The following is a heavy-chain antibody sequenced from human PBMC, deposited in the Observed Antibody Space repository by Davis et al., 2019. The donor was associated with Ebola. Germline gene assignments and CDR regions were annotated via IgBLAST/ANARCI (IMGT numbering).Heavy chain of an antibody. CDR2: IYYSGST. V-gene: IGHV4-39*01. Sequence: MPSETLSLTCTVSGGSISSSSYYWGWIRQPPGKGLEWIGSIYYSGSTYYNPSLKSRVTISVDTSKNQFSLKLSSVTAADTAVYYCASTGNYDSSGYYYPFDYWGQGTLVTVSS. CDR1: GGSISSSSYY. J-gene: IGHJ4*02. CDR3: ASTGNYDSSGYYYPFDY. D-gene: IGHD3-22*01.